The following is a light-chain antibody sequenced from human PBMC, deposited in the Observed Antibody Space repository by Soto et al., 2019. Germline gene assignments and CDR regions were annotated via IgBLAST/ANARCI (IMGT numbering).Light chain of an antibody. CDR3: SSYSTTSSPHVL. CDR2: EVS. Sequence: SVLAQPASVSGSPGQSITISCTGTRSDIGRYNYVSWYQQHPGKVPRLLIYEVSYRPSGVSARFSGSKSGSTASLTISGLQAEDEADYYCSSYSTTSSPHVLFGGGTKVTV. V-gene: IGLV2-14*03. J-gene: IGLJ2*01. CDR1: RSDIGRYNY.